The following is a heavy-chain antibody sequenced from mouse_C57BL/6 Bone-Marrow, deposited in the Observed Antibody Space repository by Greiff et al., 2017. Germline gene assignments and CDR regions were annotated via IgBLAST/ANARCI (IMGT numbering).Heavy chain of an antibody. CDR2: IDPANGNT. J-gene: IGHJ2*01. Sequence: VHVKQSVAELVRPGASVKLSCTASGFNIKNSYMHWVKQRPEQGLEWIGRIDPANGNTTYAPKFQGKATITADTSSTTAYLQLSSLTSEDTAIYCCARSGLSLWLRDYWGQGTTLTVSA. V-gene: IGHV14-3*01. D-gene: IGHD2-2*01. CDR3: ARSGLSLWLRDY. CDR1: GFNIKNSY.